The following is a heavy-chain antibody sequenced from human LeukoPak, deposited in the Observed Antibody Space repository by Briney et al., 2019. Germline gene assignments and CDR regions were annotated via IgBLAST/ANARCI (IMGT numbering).Heavy chain of an antibody. CDR3: AYSSGFQQH. CDR2: INHSGFT. D-gene: IGHD3-22*01. CDR1: GVSFNDYY. V-gene: IGHV4-34*01. Sequence: SETLSLTCAVSGVSFNDYYWSWVRQPPGKGLEWIGEINHSGFTNYNPSLKSRVSISVDTSKNQFSLKLSSVTAADTALYYCAYSSGFQQHWGQGTLVTVSS. J-gene: IGHJ1*01.